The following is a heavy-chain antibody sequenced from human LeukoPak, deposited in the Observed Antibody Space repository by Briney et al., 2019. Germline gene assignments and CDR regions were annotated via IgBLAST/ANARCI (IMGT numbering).Heavy chain of an antibody. CDR1: GFTFSSYA. J-gene: IGHJ4*02. D-gene: IGHD6-13*01. V-gene: IGHV3-30-3*01. Sequence: RGSLRLSCAASGFTFSSYAMHWVRQAPGKGLEWVAVISYDGSNKYYADSVKGRFTISRDNSKNTLYLQMNSLRAEDTAVYYCARESIAAAGTLDYWGQGTLVTVSS. CDR2: ISYDGSNK. CDR3: ARESIAAAGTLDY.